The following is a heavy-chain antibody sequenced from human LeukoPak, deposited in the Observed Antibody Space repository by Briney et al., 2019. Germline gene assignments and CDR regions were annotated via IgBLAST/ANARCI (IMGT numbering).Heavy chain of an antibody. D-gene: IGHD3-22*01. J-gene: IGHJ4*02. Sequence: SETLSLTCSVSGGPISSGDYYWSWIRQHPGKGLEWIGYIYYSGSTYYNPSLKSRVTISVDTSKNQFSLKLSSVTAADTAVYYCARELSGYGASDYWGQVTLVTVSS. V-gene: IGHV4-31*03. CDR1: GGPISSGDYY. CDR3: ARELSGYGASDY. CDR2: IYYSGST.